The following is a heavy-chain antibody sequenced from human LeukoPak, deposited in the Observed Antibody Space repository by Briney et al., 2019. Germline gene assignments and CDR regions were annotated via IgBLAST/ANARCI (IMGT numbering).Heavy chain of an antibody. CDR2: IIPIFGTA. Sequence: SVKVSCKASGGTFISYAISWVRQAPGQGLEWMGGIIPIFGTANYAQKFQGRVTITADESTSTAYMELSSLRSEDTAVYYCACQRIAVAANAEYFQHWGQGTLVTVSS. V-gene: IGHV1-69*13. D-gene: IGHD6-19*01. CDR3: ACQRIAVAANAEYFQH. CDR1: GGTFISYA. J-gene: IGHJ1*01.